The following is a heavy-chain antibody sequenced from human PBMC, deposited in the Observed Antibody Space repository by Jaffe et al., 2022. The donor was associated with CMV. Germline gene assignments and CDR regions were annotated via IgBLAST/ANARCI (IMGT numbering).Heavy chain of an antibody. Sequence: EVQLVESGGGLVKPGGSLRLSCAASGFTFSSYSMNWVRQAPGKGLEWVSSISSSSSYIYYADSVKGRFTISRDNAKNSLYLQMNSLRAEDTAVYYCAREDPRGFHFDYWGQGTLVTVSS. CDR3: AREDPRGFHFDY. CDR2: ISSSSSYI. CDR1: GFTFSSYS. J-gene: IGHJ4*02. V-gene: IGHV3-21*01. D-gene: IGHD3-10*01.